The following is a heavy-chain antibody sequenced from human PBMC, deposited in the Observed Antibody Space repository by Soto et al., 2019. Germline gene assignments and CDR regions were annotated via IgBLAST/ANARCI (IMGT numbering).Heavy chain of an antibody. CDR1: GGSFSGYY. CDR3: ARLAAASYYYCYYGMDV. Sequence: SETLSLTCAVYGGSFSGYYSSWIRQLSGKGLEWIGEINYSGSTNYNPSLKSRVTISVDTSKNQFSLKLSSVTAADTAVYYCARLAAASYYYCYYGMDVWGQVATVTVSS. J-gene: IGHJ6*02. CDR2: INYSGST. V-gene: IGHV4-34*01. D-gene: IGHD6-13*01.